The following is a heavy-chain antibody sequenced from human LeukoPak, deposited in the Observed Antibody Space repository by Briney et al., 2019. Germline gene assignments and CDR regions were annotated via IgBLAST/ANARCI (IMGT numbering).Heavy chain of an antibody. CDR2: IRYDGSNK. D-gene: IGHD2-15*01. CDR1: GFTFSGYG. V-gene: IGHV3-30*02. J-gene: IGHJ4*02. CDR3: ARRPEDCSGNSCYTAPDY. Sequence: GGSLRLSCAASGFTFSGYGKQWVRQAAGKGLEWVAFIRYDGSNKYYADSVKGRFTISRDNSKNTLYLQMNSLRPEDTAVYYCARRPEDCSGNSCYTAPDYWGQGTLVTVSS.